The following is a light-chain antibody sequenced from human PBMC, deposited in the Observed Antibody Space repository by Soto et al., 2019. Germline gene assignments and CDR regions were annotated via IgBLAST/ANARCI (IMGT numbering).Light chain of an antibody. V-gene: IGKV1-39*01. CDR3: QQADSFPLG. CDR2: GTT. CDR1: QSIRSY. Sequence: DIQLTQSPSSLSASVGDKVTITCRASQSIRSYLNWVQQKPGTAPKLLIYGTTSLHSGVPSRFSGSGSGTDFTLTISSLQPEDFATYYCQQADSFPLGFGQGTKVDIK. J-gene: IGKJ1*01.